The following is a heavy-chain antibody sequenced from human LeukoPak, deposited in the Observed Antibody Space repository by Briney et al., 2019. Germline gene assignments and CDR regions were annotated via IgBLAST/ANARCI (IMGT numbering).Heavy chain of an antibody. CDR3: AATTHSGWYYFHY. Sequence: GESLKISCKGSGYSFTSYWISWVRQMPGKGLEWMGRIDPSDSYTKYSPSFQGHVTISADKSISTAYPQWSSLKASDTAMFYCAATTHSGWYYFHYWGQGTLVTVSS. V-gene: IGHV5-10-1*01. CDR2: IDPSDSYT. J-gene: IGHJ4*02. D-gene: IGHD6-19*01. CDR1: GYSFTSYW.